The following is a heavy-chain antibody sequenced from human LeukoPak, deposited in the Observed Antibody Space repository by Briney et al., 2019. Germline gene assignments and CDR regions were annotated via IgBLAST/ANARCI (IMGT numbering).Heavy chain of an antibody. V-gene: IGHV3-53*01. CDR1: GISVSGTF. CDR3: ARVVTFELDY. Sequence: PGGSLRLSCVASGISVSGTFMSWVRQAPGKGLEWVSTMYSGGATHYADSVKGRFSVSRDNVENTLYLQRDNLRVEDTAVYYCARVVTFELDYWGQGTPVLVSS. CDR2: MYSGGAT. D-gene: IGHD3-10*01. J-gene: IGHJ4*02.